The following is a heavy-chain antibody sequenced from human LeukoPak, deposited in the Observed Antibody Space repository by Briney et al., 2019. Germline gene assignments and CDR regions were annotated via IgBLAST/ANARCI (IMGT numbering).Heavy chain of an antibody. Sequence: GGSLRLSCAASGFTFSSYWMNWVRQAPGKGLEWVSAISGSGGDTYYADSVKGRFTISRDNSKNTLYLQMSSLRAEDTAVYYCAKDLGSVVTPPSLDFWGQGTLVTVSS. V-gene: IGHV3-23*01. CDR1: GFTFSSYW. D-gene: IGHD4-23*01. CDR2: ISGSGGDT. CDR3: AKDLGSVVTPPSLDF. J-gene: IGHJ4*02.